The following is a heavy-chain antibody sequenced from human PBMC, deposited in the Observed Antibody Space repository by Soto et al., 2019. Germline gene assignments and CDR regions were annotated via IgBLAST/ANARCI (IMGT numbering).Heavy chain of an antibody. J-gene: IGHJ4*02. V-gene: IGHV3-15*07. CDR3: TTRISVASVDY. CDR1: GLTFSNAW. D-gene: IGHD6-19*01. CDR2: IKSKTDGGTI. Sequence: GGSLRLSCAASGLTFSNAWMNWVRQAPGKGLEWVGRIKSKTDGGTIDYAAPVKGRFTISRDDSKNTLYLQMNSLRTDDTAMYYCTTRISVASVDYWGQGTLVTVSS.